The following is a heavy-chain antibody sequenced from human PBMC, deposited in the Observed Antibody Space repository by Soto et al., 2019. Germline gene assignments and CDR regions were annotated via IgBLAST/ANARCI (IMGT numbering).Heavy chain of an antibody. CDR3: VRQAFGVLHGLVDV. D-gene: IGHD3-10*01. Sequence: QVQLQESGPGLVKPSETLSLTCTVSSDSRSSHKWSWIRQPPGKGLEWIGYIDNGGGTSYNPSLMSLLTMSVDTSTLKFTLKLSFVTAADTAVYYCVRQAFGVLHGLVDVWGQGTMVTFSS. J-gene: IGHJ6*02. V-gene: IGHV4-59*08. CDR1: SDSRSSHK. CDR2: IDNGGGT.